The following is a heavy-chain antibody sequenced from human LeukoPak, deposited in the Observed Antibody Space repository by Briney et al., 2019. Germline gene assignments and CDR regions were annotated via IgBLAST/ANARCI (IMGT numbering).Heavy chain of an antibody. CDR3: ARGYCSSIECYIDY. Sequence: GRSLRLSCAASGFTFSSYSMNWVRQAPGKGLEWVSSISSSSSYIYYADSVKGRFTISRDNAKNSLYLQMNSLRAEDTAVYYCARGYCSSIECYIDYWGQGTLVTVSS. D-gene: IGHD2-2*01. J-gene: IGHJ4*02. CDR1: GFTFSSYS. CDR2: ISSSSSYI. V-gene: IGHV3-21*01.